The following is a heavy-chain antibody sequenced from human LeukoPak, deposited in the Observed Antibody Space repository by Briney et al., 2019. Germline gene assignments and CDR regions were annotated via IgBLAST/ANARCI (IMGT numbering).Heavy chain of an antibody. Sequence: GGSLRLSCGASRFTFSNYWMSWVRQAPGKGLEWVANIKEDGSEKDYVDSVKGRFTISRDNAKNSLYLQMNSLRAEDTAVYYCARDLGAMAYNWFDPWGQGTLVTVSS. CDR3: ARDLGAMAYNWFDP. J-gene: IGHJ5*02. V-gene: IGHV3-7*03. D-gene: IGHD5-18*01. CDR1: RFTFSNYW. CDR2: IKEDGSEK.